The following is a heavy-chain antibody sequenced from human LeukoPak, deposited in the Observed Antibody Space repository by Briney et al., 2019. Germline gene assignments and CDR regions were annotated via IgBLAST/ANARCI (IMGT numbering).Heavy chain of an antibody. CDR2: IYYSGST. D-gene: IGHD1-7*01. CDR3: ARAHRPTTHFDY. Sequence: SETLSLTCTVSGGSISSYYWSWIRQPPGKGLEWIGYIYYSGSTNYNPSLKSRVTISVDTSKNQFSLKLSSVPAADTAVYYCARAHRPTTHFDYWGQGTLVTVSS. V-gene: IGHV4-59*01. CDR1: GGSISSYY. J-gene: IGHJ4*02.